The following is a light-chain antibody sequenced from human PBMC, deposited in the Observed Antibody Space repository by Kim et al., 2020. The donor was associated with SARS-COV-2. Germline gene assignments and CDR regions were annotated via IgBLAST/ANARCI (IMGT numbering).Light chain of an antibody. CDR2: GKN. CDR1: SLRSYY. Sequence: LGKTVRITCQGDSLRSYYASWYQQKPGQAPVLVIYGKNNRPSGIPDRFSGSSSGNTASLTITGAQAEDEADYYCNSRDSSGNPHWVFGGGTQLTVL. J-gene: IGLJ3*02. CDR3: NSRDSSGNPHWV. V-gene: IGLV3-19*01.